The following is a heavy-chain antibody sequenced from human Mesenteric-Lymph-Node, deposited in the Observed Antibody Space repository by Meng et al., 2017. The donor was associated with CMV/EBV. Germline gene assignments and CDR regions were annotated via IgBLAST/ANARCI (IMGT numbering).Heavy chain of an antibody. D-gene: IGHD3-10*01. V-gene: IGHV1-46*01. CDR3: ARVVGGSGSFYYYYGMDV. CDR1: GYTFTSYY. CDR2: INPSGGST. J-gene: IGHJ6*02. Sequence: ASVKVSCKASGYTFTSYYMHWVRQAPGQGLEWMGIINPSGGSTSYAQKFQGRVTMTRDTSTSTVYMELSSLRSEDTAMYYCARVVGGSGSFYYYYGMDVWGQGTTVTVSS.